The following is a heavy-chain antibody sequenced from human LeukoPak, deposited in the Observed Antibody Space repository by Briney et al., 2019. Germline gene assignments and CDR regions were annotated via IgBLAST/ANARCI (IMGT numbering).Heavy chain of an antibody. D-gene: IGHD3-3*01. CDR2: IYYSGST. J-gene: IGHJ6*03. V-gene: IGHV4-39*01. CDR1: GGSISSSSYY. CDR3: ARGVASDFWSGYESRYYYYYYMDV. Sequence: SETLSLTCPVSGGSISSSSYYWGWIRQPPGKGLEWIGSIYYSGSTYYNPSLKSRVTISVDTSKNQFSLKLSSVTAADTAVYYCARGVASDFWSGYESRYYYYYYMDVWGKGTTVTVSS.